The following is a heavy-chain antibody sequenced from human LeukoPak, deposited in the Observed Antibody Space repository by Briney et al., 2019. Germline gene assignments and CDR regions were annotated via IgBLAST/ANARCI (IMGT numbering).Heavy chain of an antibody. V-gene: IGHV1-2*02. J-gene: IGHJ5*02. CDR3: AREGTTVTRLGDWFDP. CDR2: INPNSGGT. D-gene: IGHD4-17*01. CDR1: GYTFTGYY. Sequence: ASVKVSCKASGYTFTGYYMHWVRQAPGQGLEWMGWINPNSGGTNYAQKFQGGVTMTRDTSISTAYMELSRLRSDDTAVYYCAREGTTVTRLGDWFDPWGQGTLVTVSS.